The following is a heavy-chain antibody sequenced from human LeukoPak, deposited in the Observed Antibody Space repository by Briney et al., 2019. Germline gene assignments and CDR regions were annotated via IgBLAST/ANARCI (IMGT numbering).Heavy chain of an antibody. CDR3: VKGVGHFDFWSGYSR. Sequence: GGSLRLSCAASGFNFNDYAMSWVRQAPGKGLQWVSTISGSGDTTYYADSVKGRFTISRDNAENSLYLQMNSLRAEDTAVYYCVKGVGHFDFWSGYSRWGQGTLVTVSS. J-gene: IGHJ4*02. V-gene: IGHV3-23*01. D-gene: IGHD3-3*01. CDR2: ISGSGDTT. CDR1: GFNFNDYA.